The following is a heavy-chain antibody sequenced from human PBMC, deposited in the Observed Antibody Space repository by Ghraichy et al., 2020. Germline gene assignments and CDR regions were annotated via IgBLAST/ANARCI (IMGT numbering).Heavy chain of an antibody. CDR2: ISAYNGDT. CDR1: GYTFTSYG. V-gene: IGHV1-18*01. J-gene: IGHJ6*03. D-gene: IGHD7-27*01. CDR3: ARALGYYYYYYMDV. Sequence: ASVKVSCKASGYTFTSYGISWVRQAPGQGLEWMGWISAYNGDTNYAQKLRGRVTMTTDTSTSTAYMELRSLRSDDTAVYYCARALGYYYYYYMDVWGKGTTVTVSS.